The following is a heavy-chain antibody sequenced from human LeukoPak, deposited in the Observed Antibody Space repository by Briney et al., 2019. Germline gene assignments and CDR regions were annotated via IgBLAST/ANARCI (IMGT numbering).Heavy chain of an antibody. V-gene: IGHV3-21*01. J-gene: IGHJ4*01. Sequence: KPGGSLRLSCAASGFTFSSYSMNWVRQAPGKGLEWVSSISSSSTYIYYADSVKGRFTISRDNAKNSLYLQMNSLRAEDTAVYYCARARMGDYVWGSYHYDGDYWGHGTLVTVSS. CDR1: GFTFSSYS. CDR3: ARARMGDYVWGSYHYDGDY. D-gene: IGHD3-16*02. CDR2: ISSSSTYI.